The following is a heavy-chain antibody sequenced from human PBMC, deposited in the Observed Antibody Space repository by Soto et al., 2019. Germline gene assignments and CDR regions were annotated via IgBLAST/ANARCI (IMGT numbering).Heavy chain of an antibody. CDR3: ARGYRDGDTSEWVDP. CDR2: IYYSGST. CDR1: GGSISSGDYY. D-gene: IGHD1-26*01. J-gene: IGHJ5*02. Sequence: SETLSLTCTVSGGSISSGDYYWSWIRQTPGKDLEWIGYIYYSGSTYYNPSLKSRTTISVDTSENQFSLKLDSVTAADTAVYYCARGYRDGDTSEWVDPWGQGSRVTVSS. V-gene: IGHV4-30-4*01.